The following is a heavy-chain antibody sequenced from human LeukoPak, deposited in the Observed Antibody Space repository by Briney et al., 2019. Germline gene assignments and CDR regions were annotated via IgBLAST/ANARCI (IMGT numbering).Heavy chain of an antibody. D-gene: IGHD3-10*01. V-gene: IGHV4-34*01. CDR2: INHRGST. CDR1: GGSFSGYY. Sequence: PSETLSLTCAVYGGSFSGYYWSWIRQPPGKGLEWIGEINHRGSTNYNPSLKSRVTISVDTSKNQFSLKLSSVTAADTAVYYCASFPQGSGSYYYYYGMDVWGQGTTVTVSS. J-gene: IGHJ6*02. CDR3: ASFPQGSGSYYYYYGMDV.